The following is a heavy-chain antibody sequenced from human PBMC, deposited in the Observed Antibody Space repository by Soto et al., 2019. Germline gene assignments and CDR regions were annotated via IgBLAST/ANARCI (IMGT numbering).Heavy chain of an antibody. CDR3: ASRDPGTSVDY. Sequence: QVQLQESGPGLVKPSGTLSLTCAVSGGSFTSNNWWTWVRQPPGQGLEWIGESYRTGSTNYNPSLKSRVTISLDTAENRFSLKVTSLTAADTAVYYCASRDPGTSVDYWGQGTLVTVS. CDR2: SYRTGST. V-gene: IGHV4-4*02. D-gene: IGHD1-7*01. CDR1: GGSFTSNNW. J-gene: IGHJ4*02.